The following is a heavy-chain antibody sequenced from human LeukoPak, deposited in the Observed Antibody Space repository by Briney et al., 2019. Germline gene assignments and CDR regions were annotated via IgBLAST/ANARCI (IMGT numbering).Heavy chain of an antibody. J-gene: IGHJ3*01. CDR2: INSDESDT. CDR3: ARGWVPSDITLK. V-gene: IGHV3-74*01. D-gene: IGHD3-22*01. CDR1: GFTVSNYW. Sequence: GGSLRLSCAASGFTVSNYWIHWVRQAPGKGLVWVSRINSDESDTNYADSVKGLFTISRDNARNTVYLQMNSLRAEDTAVYYCARGWVPSDITLKWGQGTMVTVSS.